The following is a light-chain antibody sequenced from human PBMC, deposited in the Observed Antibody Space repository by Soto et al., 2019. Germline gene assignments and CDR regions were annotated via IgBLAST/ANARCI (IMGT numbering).Light chain of an antibody. CDR3: QQYNSYPGHTWT. CDR1: QSISSW. J-gene: IGKJ1*01. CDR2: DAS. V-gene: IGKV1-5*01. Sequence: DIQMTQSPSTLSASVGDRVTITCRASQSISSWLAWYQQKPGKAPKLLIYDASSLESGVPSRFSGSGSGTEFTLTISSLQPDDFATYYCQQYNSYPGHTWTFGQGTKVDIK.